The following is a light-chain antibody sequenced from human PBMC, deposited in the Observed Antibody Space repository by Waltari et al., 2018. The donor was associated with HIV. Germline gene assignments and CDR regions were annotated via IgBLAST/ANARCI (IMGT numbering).Light chain of an antibody. J-gene: IGLJ2*01. CDR2: HNN. CDR3: AAWDDGLNAL. CDR1: RYNIGVNS. V-gene: IGLV1-44*01. Sequence: QSFLTQPPSASGTAGQRVTISFSGGRYNIGVNSFTLYQHLPGTAPRLLITHNNQRPSGVPDRFSGSKSGTSASLAISGLQSEDEGDYYCAAWDDGLNALFGGGTKLTVL.